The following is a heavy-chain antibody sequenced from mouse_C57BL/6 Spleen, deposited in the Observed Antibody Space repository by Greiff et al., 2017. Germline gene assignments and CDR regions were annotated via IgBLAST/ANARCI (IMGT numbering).Heavy chain of an antibody. Sequence: VKLMESGAELARPGASVKLSCKASGYTFPSYGISWVKQRTGQGLEWIGEIYPSSGNTYYNEKFKGKATLTADTSSSTAYMELRSLTSEDSAVYVCAKAHICYYGSSLFWGQGTTLTVSS. V-gene: IGHV1-81*01. CDR1: GYTFPSYG. CDR2: IYPSSGNT. CDR3: AKAHICYYGSSLF. D-gene: IGHD1-1*01. J-gene: IGHJ2*01.